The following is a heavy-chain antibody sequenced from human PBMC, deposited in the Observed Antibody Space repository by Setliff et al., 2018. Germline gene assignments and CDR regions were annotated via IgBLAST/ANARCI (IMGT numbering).Heavy chain of an antibody. CDR2: ISTSGNT. Sequence: TSETLSLTCTISGGFTSSFYWSWIRQAPGKGLEWIGRISTSGNTNYNPSLKSRVTVSLDTSKNQFSLKLTSMTAADTAVYYCARDQWVRSPPLYFSYSMDVWGQGTTVTVS. J-gene: IGHJ6*02. CDR1: GGFTSSFY. CDR3: ARDQWVRSPPLYFSYSMDV. D-gene: IGHD5-12*01. V-gene: IGHV4-4*07.